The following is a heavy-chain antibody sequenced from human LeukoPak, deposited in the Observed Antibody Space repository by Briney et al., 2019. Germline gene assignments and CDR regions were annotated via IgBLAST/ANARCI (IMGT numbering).Heavy chain of an antibody. Sequence: PGGSLRLSCAASGFTFSSCAMSWVRQAPGKGLEWVSAISGSGGSAYYADSVKGRFTISRDNSKNTLYLQMNSLRAEDTAVYYCAKDYYDYIWGSYRGYFDYWGQGTLVTVSS. CDR1: GFTFSSCA. J-gene: IGHJ4*02. V-gene: IGHV3-23*01. CDR3: AKDYYDYIWGSYRGYFDY. CDR2: ISGSGGSA. D-gene: IGHD3-16*02.